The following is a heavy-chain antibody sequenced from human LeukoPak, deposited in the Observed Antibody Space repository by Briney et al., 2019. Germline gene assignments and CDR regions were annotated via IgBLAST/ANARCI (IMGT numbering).Heavy chain of an antibody. J-gene: IGHJ3*02. Sequence: GGSLRLSCAASGFTFSSYSMNWVRQAPGKGLEWVSYISSSSTIYYADSVKGRFTISRDNAKNSLYLQMNSLRAEDTAVYYCARDRYYCSSTSCPVAAFDIWGQGTMVTVSS. D-gene: IGHD2-2*01. CDR2: ISSSSTI. CDR1: GFTFSSYS. CDR3: ARDRYYCSSTSCPVAAFDI. V-gene: IGHV3-48*01.